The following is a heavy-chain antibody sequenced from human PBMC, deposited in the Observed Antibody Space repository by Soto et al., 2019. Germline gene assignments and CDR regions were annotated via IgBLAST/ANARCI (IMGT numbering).Heavy chain of an antibody. V-gene: IGHV3-49*03. CDR3: TRDRTRAYYDFWSGLNWFDP. CDR2: IRSKAYGGTT. J-gene: IGHJ5*02. Sequence: GESLKISCTASGFTFGDYAMSWFRQAPGKGLEWVGFIRSKAYGGTTEYAASVKGRFTISRDDSKSIAYLQMNSLKTEDTAVYYCTRDRTRAYYDFWSGLNWFDPWGQGTLVTVSS. CDR1: GFTFGDYA. D-gene: IGHD3-3*01.